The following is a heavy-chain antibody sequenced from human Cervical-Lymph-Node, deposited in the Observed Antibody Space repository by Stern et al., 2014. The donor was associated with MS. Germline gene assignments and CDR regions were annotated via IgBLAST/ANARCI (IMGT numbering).Heavy chain of an antibody. CDR3: ARDGGGPTPYGFIDF. Sequence: VQLVESGGDLVKPGGSLRLSCAASGFNFSDNYMSWIRQAPGKGLDWVSYISSSVSPTYYADSVKGRFTISRDNAKNSLYLQMNSLRAEDTAVYYCARDGGGPTPYGFIDFWGQGTLVTVAS. CDR1: GFNFSDNY. CDR2: ISSSVSPT. V-gene: IGHV3-11*01. D-gene: IGHD2-21*01. J-gene: IGHJ4*02.